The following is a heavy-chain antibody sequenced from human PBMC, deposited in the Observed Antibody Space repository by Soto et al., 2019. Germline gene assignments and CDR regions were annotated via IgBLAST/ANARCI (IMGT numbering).Heavy chain of an antibody. Sequence: EVQLVESGGGLVQPGGSLRLSCAACGFSFSTYSMNWVRQAPGKGLEWVSYISSRSYTIYYIDSVKGRFPISRDNAKSSLYLQMNSLRDEDTAVYYCARGGSSSDNGMDVWGQGTTVTVSS. CDR2: ISSRSYTI. J-gene: IGHJ6*02. CDR1: GFSFSTYS. CDR3: ARGGSSSDNGMDV. D-gene: IGHD6-6*01. V-gene: IGHV3-48*02.